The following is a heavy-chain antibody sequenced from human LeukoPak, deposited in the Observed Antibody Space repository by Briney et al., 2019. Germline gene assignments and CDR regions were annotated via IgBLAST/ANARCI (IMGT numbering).Heavy chain of an antibody. V-gene: IGHV1-2*02. D-gene: IGHD3-9*01. CDR2: INPNSGGT. CDR3: ARAAYDILSGYWDAFDI. CDR1: GYTFTGYY. J-gene: IGHJ3*02. Sequence: ASLKVSCKASGYTFTGYYMHWVRQAPGQRLEWMGWINPNSGGTNYAQKFQGRVTMTRDTSISTAHMELSRLRSDDTAVYYCARAAYDILSGYWDAFDIWGQGTMVTVSS.